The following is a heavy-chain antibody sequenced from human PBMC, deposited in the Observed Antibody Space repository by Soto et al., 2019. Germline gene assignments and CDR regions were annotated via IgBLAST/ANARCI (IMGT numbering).Heavy chain of an antibody. J-gene: IGHJ4*02. CDR2: ISSDGTFT. Sequence: DVQLVESGGGLVQPGGSLRLSCAASGFTFSTYWMHWVRQAPGKGLMWVSRISSDGTFTDYADSVKGRFTVSRDNGKNTLYLQMNSLRVEDTSIYYCVGLGYSSGYYFFDYWGRGTLVTVSS. CDR1: GFTFSTYW. V-gene: IGHV3-74*01. D-gene: IGHD6-19*01. CDR3: VGLGYSSGYYFFDY.